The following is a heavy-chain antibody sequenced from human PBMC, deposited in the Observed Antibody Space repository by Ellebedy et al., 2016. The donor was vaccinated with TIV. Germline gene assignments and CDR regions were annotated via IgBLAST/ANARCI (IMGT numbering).Heavy chain of an antibody. Sequence: SVKVSXXASGGTFSSYAISWVRQAPGQGLEWMGKIIPILGIANYAQKFLGRVTITADKSTSTAYMELSSLRSEDTAVYYCAISDEMASYAFDIWGQGTMVTVSS. CDR1: GGTFSSYA. V-gene: IGHV1-69*04. J-gene: IGHJ3*02. CDR2: IIPILGIA. CDR3: AISDEMASYAFDI. D-gene: IGHD5-24*01.